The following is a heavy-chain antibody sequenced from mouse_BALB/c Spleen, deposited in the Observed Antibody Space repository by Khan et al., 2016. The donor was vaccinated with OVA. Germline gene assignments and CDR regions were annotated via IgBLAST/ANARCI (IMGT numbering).Heavy chain of an antibody. CDR2: IDPENGET. V-gene: IGHV14-1*02. CDR3: ARSGYSAWFSY. Sequence: VQLQQSGAELVRPGALVRLSCKSSGFNIKDYYIHWVKQRPEQGLKWIGWIDPENGETVYDPKFQGKASMTADTSSNTAYLQLSSLTSEDTAVYYCARSGYSAWFSYWGQGTLVTVSA. J-gene: IGHJ3*01. CDR1: GFNIKDYY.